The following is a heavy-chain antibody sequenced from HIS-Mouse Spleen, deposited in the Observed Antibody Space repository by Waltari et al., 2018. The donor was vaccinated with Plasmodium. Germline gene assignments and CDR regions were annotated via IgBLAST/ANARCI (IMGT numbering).Heavy chain of an antibody. J-gene: IGHJ3*02. CDR3: ARGSAGDAFDI. CDR2: ISPYNGNT. V-gene: IGHV1-18*01. D-gene: IGHD6-19*01. CDR1: GSPFTNYG. Sequence: QVQLVPPGAEVKKPGASVKVSCKASGSPFTNYGISWVRQAPGQGLEWMGWISPYNGNTHFAQKLQGRVTMTTDTSTSTAYMELRSLRSDDTAVYYCARGSAGDAFDIWGQGTMVTVSS.